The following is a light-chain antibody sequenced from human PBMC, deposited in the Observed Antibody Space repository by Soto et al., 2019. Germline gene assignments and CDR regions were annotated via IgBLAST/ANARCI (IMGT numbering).Light chain of an antibody. J-gene: IGKJ2*01. Sequence: DIQMTQSPSTLSASVGDRVTITCRASQSISPWLAWYQQKPGKAPKILIYKASSLESGVPSRFSGSESATEFTLTISSLQPDDFATYYCQQYKSYSRTFGQGTKLEIK. CDR3: QQYKSYSRT. CDR1: QSISPW. CDR2: KAS. V-gene: IGKV1-5*03.